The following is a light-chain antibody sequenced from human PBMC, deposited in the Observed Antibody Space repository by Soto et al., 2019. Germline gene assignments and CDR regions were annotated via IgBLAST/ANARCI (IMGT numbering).Light chain of an antibody. J-gene: IGKJ4*01. CDR3: HQFHDYPFT. V-gene: IGKV1-5*03. CDR1: QSVSTW. Sequence: DLQLTQSPSTLSASVGDRVTITCRASQSVSTWLAWYQQKPGKAPKLLIHKASTLENGVPSRFSGRGSGTVFTLSIISLQPDYSATYYCHQFHDYPFTFGGGAKLQI. CDR2: KAS.